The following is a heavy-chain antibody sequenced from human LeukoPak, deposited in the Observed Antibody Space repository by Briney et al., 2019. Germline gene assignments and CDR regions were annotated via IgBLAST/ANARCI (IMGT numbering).Heavy chain of an antibody. D-gene: IGHD3-9*01. J-gene: IGHJ4*02. CDR2: VTGRGGST. CDR3: AKWGDFDILTGYYVSDF. V-gene: IGHV3-23*01. Sequence: GGSLRLSCVASGFTFSNYAMSWVRQAPGKRLEWVSAVTGRGGSTYYADSVKGRLTISRDNSRNTLFLQMNSLRAEDTAIYYCAKWGDFDILTGYYVSDFWGQGTLVTVSS. CDR1: GFTFSNYA.